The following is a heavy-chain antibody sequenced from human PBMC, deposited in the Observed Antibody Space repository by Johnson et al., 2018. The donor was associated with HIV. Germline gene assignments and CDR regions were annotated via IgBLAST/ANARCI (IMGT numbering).Heavy chain of an antibody. CDR2: IYSGGST. CDR1: GFTVSSNY. D-gene: IGHD3-22*01. J-gene: IGHJ3*02. V-gene: IGHV3-53*01. Sequence: VQLVESGGGLIQPGGSLRLSCAASGFTVSSNYMSWVRQAPGKGLEWVSVIYSGGSTYYADSVKGRFTISRDKSKNTLYLQMNILRAEDTAVYYCARDGQDRDDAFDIWGQGTMVTVSS. CDR3: ARDGQDRDDAFDI.